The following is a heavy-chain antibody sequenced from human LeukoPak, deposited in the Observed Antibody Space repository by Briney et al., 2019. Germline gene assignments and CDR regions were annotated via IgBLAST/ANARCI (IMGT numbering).Heavy chain of an antibody. D-gene: IGHD6-19*01. CDR1: RFTFSDYY. V-gene: IGHV3-20*04. Sequence: GGSLRLSCAASRFTFSDYYMSWVRQAPGKGLEWVSGINWNGGSTGYADSVKGRFTISRDNAKNSLYLQMNGLRAEDTALYYCARVSGWYEDYYYGMDVWGQGTTVTVSS. CDR2: INWNGGST. CDR3: ARVSGWYEDYYYGMDV. J-gene: IGHJ6*02.